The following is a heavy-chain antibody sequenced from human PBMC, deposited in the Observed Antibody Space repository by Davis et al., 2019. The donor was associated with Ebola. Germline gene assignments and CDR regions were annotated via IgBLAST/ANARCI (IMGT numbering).Heavy chain of an antibody. CDR1: GFTFSSYW. CDR3: AKAHHGEIYN. J-gene: IGHJ4*02. D-gene: IGHD4-17*01. Sequence: GGSLRLSCAASGFTFSSYWMSWVRQAPGKGLEWVANIKQDGSEKYYVDSVKGRFTISRDNSKNTLYLQMNSLRAEDTAVYYCAKAHHGEIYNWGQGTLVTVSS. V-gene: IGHV3-7*01. CDR2: IKQDGSEK.